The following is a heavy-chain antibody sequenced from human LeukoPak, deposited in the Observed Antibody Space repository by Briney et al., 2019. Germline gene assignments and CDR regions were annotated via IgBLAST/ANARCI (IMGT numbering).Heavy chain of an antibody. CDR1: GYSFTNYW. D-gene: IGHD3-10*01. CDR2: IYPGDSDT. CDR3: TRLRWFGDHYYYMDV. V-gene: IGHV5-51*01. J-gene: IGHJ6*03. Sequence: GESLKISCKGSGYSFTNYWIAWVRQMPGKGLEWMGIIYPGDSDTKYSPSFQGQVTISADKSSSSAYLQWSSLKASDTAMYYCTRLRWFGDHYYYMDVWGKGTTVTVSS.